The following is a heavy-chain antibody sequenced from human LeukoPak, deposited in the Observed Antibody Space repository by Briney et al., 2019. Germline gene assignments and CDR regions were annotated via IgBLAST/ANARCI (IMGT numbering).Heavy chain of an antibody. CDR3: ARDNYYYDSSGYYYRGRYYYGMDV. V-gene: IGHV1-18*01. D-gene: IGHD3-22*01. Sequence: ASVKVSCKASGYTFTSYGISWVRQAPGQGLEWTGWISAYNGNTNYAQKLQGRVTMTTDTSTSTAYMELRSLRSDDTAVYYCARDNYYYDSSGYYYRGRYYYGMDVWGQGTTVTVSS. J-gene: IGHJ6*02. CDR2: ISAYNGNT. CDR1: GYTFTSYG.